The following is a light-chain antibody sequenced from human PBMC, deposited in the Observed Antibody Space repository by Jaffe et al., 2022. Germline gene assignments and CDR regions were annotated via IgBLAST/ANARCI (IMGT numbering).Light chain of an antibody. CDR1: SSDVGSYNL. CDR2: EVG. CDR3: SSYAGSRTFVV. Sequence: QSALTQPASVSGSPGQSITISCTGTSSDVGSYNLVSWYQHHPGKAPKLMIFEVGKRPPGVSDRFSGSKSGNSASLTISGLQPEDEAEYYCSSYAGSRTFVVFGGGTKLTVL. V-gene: IGLV2-23*02. J-gene: IGLJ2*01.